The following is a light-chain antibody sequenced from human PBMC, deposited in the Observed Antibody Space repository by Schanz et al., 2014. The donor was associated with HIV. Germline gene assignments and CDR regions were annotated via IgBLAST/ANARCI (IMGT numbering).Light chain of an antibody. CDR1: SSDVGGYNY. V-gene: IGLV2-8*01. CDR3: SSYTSSSTLV. CDR2: EVN. Sequence: QSVLTQPPSASGSPGQSVTISCTGTSSDVGGYNYVSWYQQHPGKAPKLMIYEVNKRPSGVPDRFSGSKSGNTASLTVSGLQAEDEGDFYCSSYTSSSTLVFGGGTKLTVL. J-gene: IGLJ2*01.